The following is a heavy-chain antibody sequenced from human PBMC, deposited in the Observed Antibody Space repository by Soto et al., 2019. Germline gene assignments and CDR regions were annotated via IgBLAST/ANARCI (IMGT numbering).Heavy chain of an antibody. Sequence: GGSLRLSCTASGFTFGDYAMSWFRQAPGKGLEWVGFIRSKAYGGTTEYAASVKGRFTISRDDSKSIAYLQMNSLKTEDTAVYYCTRGPTSLDDFWSGYYGYAGRDAFDIWGQGTMVTVSS. CDR3: TRGPTSLDDFWSGYYGYAGRDAFDI. V-gene: IGHV3-49*03. J-gene: IGHJ3*02. D-gene: IGHD3-3*01. CDR2: IRSKAYGGTT. CDR1: GFTFGDYA.